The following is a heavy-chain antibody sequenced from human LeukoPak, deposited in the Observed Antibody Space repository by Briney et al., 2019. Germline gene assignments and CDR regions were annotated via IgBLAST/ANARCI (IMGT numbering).Heavy chain of an antibody. D-gene: IGHD3-22*01. CDR1: GYTFTGYY. Sequence: ASVKVSCKASGYTFTGYYMHWVRQAPGQGLEWMGRINPNSGGTNYEQKFQGRVTMTRDTSISTAYMELSRLRSDDTAVYYCARVPYYYDSSGYYPFDYWGQGTLVTVSS. CDR3: ARVPYYYDSSGYYPFDY. CDR2: INPNSGGT. J-gene: IGHJ4*02. V-gene: IGHV1-2*02.